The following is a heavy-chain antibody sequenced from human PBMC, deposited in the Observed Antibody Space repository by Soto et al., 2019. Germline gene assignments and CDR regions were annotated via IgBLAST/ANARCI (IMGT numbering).Heavy chain of an antibody. Sequence: QIELQESGPGLVKPSQTLSLTCFVSGYFIGAGGYYWSWIRHHPGKGLEWIGSFYSSGSIIYNPSLRSRVSSTGDISTNQFSMSLTSVTAADTARYYCARMYSSGSGWFHPWGQGTLVTVSS. CDR2: FYSSGSI. J-gene: IGHJ5*02. CDR3: ARMYSSGSGWFHP. CDR1: GYFIGAGGYY. D-gene: IGHD6-19*01. V-gene: IGHV4-31*03.